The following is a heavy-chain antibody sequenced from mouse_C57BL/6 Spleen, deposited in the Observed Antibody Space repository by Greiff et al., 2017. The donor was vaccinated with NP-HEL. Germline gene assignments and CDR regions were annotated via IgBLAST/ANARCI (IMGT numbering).Heavy chain of an antibody. D-gene: IGHD2-2*01. CDR3: ARSADYGYEGWYFDV. V-gene: IGHV5-17*01. J-gene: IGHJ1*03. Sequence: EVQGVESGGGLVKPGGSLKLSCAASGFTFSDYGMHWVRQAPEKGLEWVAYISSGSSTIYYADTVKGRFTISRDNAKNTLFLQMTSLRSEDTAMYYCARSADYGYEGWYFDVWGTGTTVTVSS. CDR1: GFTFSDYG. CDR2: ISSGSSTI.